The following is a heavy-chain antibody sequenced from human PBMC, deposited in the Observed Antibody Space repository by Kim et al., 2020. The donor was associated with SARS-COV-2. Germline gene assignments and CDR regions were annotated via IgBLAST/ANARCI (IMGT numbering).Heavy chain of an antibody. CDR3: AKDLESIAAAGDYYYYGMDV. CDR2: IYSGGSST. J-gene: IGHJ6*02. CDR1: GFTFSSYA. D-gene: IGHD6-13*01. Sequence: GGSLRLSCAASGFTFSSYAMSWVRQAPGKGLEWVSVIYSGGSSTYYADSVKGRFTISRDNSKNTLYLQMNSLRAEDTAVYYCAKDLESIAAAGDYYYYGMDVCGQGTTVTVSS. V-gene: IGHV3-23*03.